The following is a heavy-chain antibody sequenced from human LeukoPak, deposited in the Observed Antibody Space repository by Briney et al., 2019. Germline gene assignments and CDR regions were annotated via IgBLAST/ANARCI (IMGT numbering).Heavy chain of an antibody. CDR3: GRVVNGYSYGYVEC. V-gene: IGHV3-21*06. D-gene: IGHD5-18*01. Sequence: GGSLRLSCAASGFTFTSYSMNWVRQAPGKGLEWVSTISGGGGSTYYADSVKGRSTISRDNAKNLLYLQMNNLRAEDTAVYYCGRVVNGYSYGYVECWGQGTLVSVSS. CDR2: ISGGGGST. CDR1: GFTFTSYS. J-gene: IGHJ4*02.